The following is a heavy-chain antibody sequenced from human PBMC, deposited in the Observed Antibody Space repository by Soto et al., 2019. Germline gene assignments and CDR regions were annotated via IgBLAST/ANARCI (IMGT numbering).Heavy chain of an antibody. V-gene: IGHV3-23*01. CDR1: GFTFSTYA. CDR3: AKNTVSWFWSFDY. Sequence: PGGSLRLSCAASGFTFSTYAMNWVRQAPGKGLEWVSTISVSGDSTYYADSVKGRFTISRDNSKNTLYLQMNSLRAEDTAVYYCAKNTVSWFWSFDYWGQGTLVTVSS. D-gene: IGHD3-3*01. CDR2: ISVSGDST. J-gene: IGHJ4*02.